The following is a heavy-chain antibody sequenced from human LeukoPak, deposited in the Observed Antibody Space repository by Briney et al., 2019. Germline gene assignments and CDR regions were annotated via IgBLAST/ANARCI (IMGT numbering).Heavy chain of an antibody. CDR3: AGVQEIDFGWYFDL. CDR1: GGSISSGSYY. J-gene: IGHJ2*01. CDR2: IYTSGST. Sequence: SQTLSLTCTVSGGSISSGSYYWSWIRQPAGKGLEWIGRIYTSGSTNYNPSLKSRVTISVDTSKNQFSLKLSSVTAADTAVYYCAGVQEIDFGWYFDLWGRGTLVTVSS. V-gene: IGHV4-61*02. D-gene: IGHD3-3*01.